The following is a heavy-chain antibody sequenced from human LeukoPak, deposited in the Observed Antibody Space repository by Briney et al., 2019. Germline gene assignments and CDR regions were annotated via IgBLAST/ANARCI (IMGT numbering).Heavy chain of an antibody. CDR2: ISGSGGST. J-gene: IGHJ4*02. CDR1: GFTFSSYA. D-gene: IGHD2-15*01. CDR3: AKDSCSGGSCYYFDY. Sequence: GGSLRLSCAASGFTFSSYAMSWVRQAPGKGLEWVSAISGSGGSTYYADSVKGRFTISRDNSKSTLYLQMNSLRAKDTAVYYCAKDSCSGGSCYYFDYWGQGTLVTVSS. V-gene: IGHV3-23*01.